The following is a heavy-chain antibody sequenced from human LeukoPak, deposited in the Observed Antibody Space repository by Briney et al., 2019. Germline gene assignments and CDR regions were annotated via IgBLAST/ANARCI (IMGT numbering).Heavy chain of an antibody. V-gene: IGHV4-38-2*02. Sequence: SETLSLTCTVSGYSISSGYYWGWIRQPPGKGLEWIGSIYHSGSTYYNPSLKSRVTISVDTSKNQFSLKLSSVTAADTAVYYCARVVFGVVISSFDYWGQGTLVTVSS. CDR3: ARVVFGVVISSFDY. D-gene: IGHD3-3*01. CDR2: IYHSGST. J-gene: IGHJ4*02. CDR1: GYSISSGYY.